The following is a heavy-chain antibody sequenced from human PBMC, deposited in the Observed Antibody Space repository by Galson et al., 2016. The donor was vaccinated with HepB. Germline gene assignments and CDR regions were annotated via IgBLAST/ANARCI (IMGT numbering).Heavy chain of an antibody. D-gene: IGHD5-12*01. CDR3: TKGGGAGYNWEVGNFEY. V-gene: IGHV3-23*01. J-gene: IGHJ4*02. CDR1: GFTFSTYA. Sequence: SLRLSCASSGFTFSTYAMSWVRQVPGKGPEWVSSVSGSGGISYADSVKGRFTISRDTSKNTLYLQMNSLRVEDTAVYYRTKGGGAGYNWEVGNFEYWGQGILVTVSS. CDR2: VSGSGGI.